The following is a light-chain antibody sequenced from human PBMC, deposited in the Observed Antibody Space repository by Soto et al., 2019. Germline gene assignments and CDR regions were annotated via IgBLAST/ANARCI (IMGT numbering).Light chain of an antibody. CDR2: AAS. J-gene: IGKJ2*01. V-gene: IGKV1-39*01. CDR3: QQSYSIPYT. CDR1: QSISSN. Sequence: DIQMTQSASSLSASVGDRVTITCRASQSISSNLNWHQQKPGKAPKVLIYAASSLQSGVPSRFSSSRSGTDFTLTISILQPEDFATYYCQQSYSIPYTFGQGTKLEIK.